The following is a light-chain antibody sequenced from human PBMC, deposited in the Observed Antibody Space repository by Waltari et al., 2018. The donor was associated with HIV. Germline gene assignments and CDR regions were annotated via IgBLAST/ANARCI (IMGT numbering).Light chain of an antibody. CDR1: HDISNL. J-gene: IGKJ3*01. CDR2: DAS. Sequence: IQMTQSPSSLSASVGDRVTITCRASHDISNLLNWYQQKPGKAPKLLIYDASTLQSGVPSRFSGSGSGTDFTLTISYLQPEDFATYYCQQFNSYPLTFGPGTKVDIK. V-gene: IGKV1-13*02. CDR3: QQFNSYPLT.